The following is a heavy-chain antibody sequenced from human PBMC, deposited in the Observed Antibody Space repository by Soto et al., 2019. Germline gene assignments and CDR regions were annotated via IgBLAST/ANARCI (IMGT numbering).Heavy chain of an antibody. J-gene: IGHJ6*02. D-gene: IGHD6-19*01. V-gene: IGHV3-21*01. CDR1: GFTFSSYS. CDR3: ARDQDSSAWYGAYYYGMDV. Sequence: GGSLRLSCAASGFTFSSYSMNWVRQAPGKGLEWVSSITSSSRNIYYADSAKGRFTISRDNAKNSLYLQMNSLRAEDTAVYYCARDQDSSAWYGAYYYGMDVWGQGTTVTVSS. CDR2: ITSSSRNI.